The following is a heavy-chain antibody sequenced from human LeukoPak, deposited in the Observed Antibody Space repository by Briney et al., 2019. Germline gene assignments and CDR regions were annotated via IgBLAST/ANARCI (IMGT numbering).Heavy chain of an antibody. J-gene: IGHJ4*02. CDR1: GGTFSSYA. CDR3: ARAYYYDSSGYFDY. V-gene: IGHV1-69*13. D-gene: IGHD3-22*01. CDR2: IIPIFGTA. Sequence: SVKVSCKASGGTFSSYAISWVRQAPGQGLEWMGGIIPIFGTANYAQKFQGRVTITADESTSTAYMELSSLRSEDTAVCYCARAYYYDSSGYFDYWGQGTLVTVSS.